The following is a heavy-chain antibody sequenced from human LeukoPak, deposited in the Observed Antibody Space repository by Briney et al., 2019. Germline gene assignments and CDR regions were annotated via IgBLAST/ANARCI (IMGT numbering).Heavy chain of an antibody. V-gene: IGHV3-33*01. Sequence: GGSLRLSCAASGFPFSSYVMHWLRQTPGQGLEWVAVIWFDGGKIYYADSVKGRFTISRDNSKNTLYLQMNSLRAEDTAVYHCARDGTYSSGWYDFDHWGQGTLVTVSS. D-gene: IGHD6-19*01. J-gene: IGHJ4*02. CDR3: ARDGTYSSGWYDFDH. CDR1: GFPFSSYV. CDR2: IWFDGGKI.